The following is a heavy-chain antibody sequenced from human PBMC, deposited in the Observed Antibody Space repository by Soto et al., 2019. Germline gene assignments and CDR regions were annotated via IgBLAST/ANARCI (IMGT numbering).Heavy chain of an antibody. J-gene: IGHJ6*02. Sequence: PGESLKISCKGSGYSFTSYWISWVRQMPGKGLEWMGRIDPSDSYTNYSPSFQGHVTISADKSISTPYLQWSSLKASDTAMYYCARHRDPLVVVAATPPYYGMDVWGQGTTVTVSS. CDR1: GYSFTSYW. CDR3: ARHRDPLVVVAATPPYYGMDV. V-gene: IGHV5-10-1*01. D-gene: IGHD2-15*01. CDR2: IDPSDSYT.